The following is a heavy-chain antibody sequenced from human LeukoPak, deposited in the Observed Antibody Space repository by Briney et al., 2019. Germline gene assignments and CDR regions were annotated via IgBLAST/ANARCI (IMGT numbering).Heavy chain of an antibody. J-gene: IGHJ4*02. CDR3: ARDVEATTSYYFDY. D-gene: IGHD1-26*01. Sequence: SETLSLTCTVSGGSISSYYWSWIRQPAGKGLEWIGRIYTSGSTNYNPSLKSRVTMSVDTSKNQFSLKLSSVTAADTAVYYCARDVEATTSYYFDYWGQGTLVTVSS. CDR2: IYTSGST. V-gene: IGHV4-4*07. CDR1: GGSISSYY.